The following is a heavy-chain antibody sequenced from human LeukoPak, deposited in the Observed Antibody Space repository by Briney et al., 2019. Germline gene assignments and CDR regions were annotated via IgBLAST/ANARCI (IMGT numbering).Heavy chain of an antibody. J-gene: IGHJ3*02. CDR2: INGVNANA. V-gene: IGHV1-3*01. Sequence: ASVKVSCKASGYTFTNYAMHWVRQAPGQRLEWMGWINGVNANAYYSQNFQGRVTITRDTAANTVYMELSSLRSEDTAVYYCARQLGIRYAFDIWGQGTMVTVSS. D-gene: IGHD6-13*01. CDR1: GYTFTNYA. CDR3: ARQLGIRYAFDI.